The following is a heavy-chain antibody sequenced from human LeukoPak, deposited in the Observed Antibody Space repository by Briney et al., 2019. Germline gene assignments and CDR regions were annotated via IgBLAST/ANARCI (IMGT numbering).Heavy chain of an antibody. CDR3: ARVVTAPRRAFDY. CDR2: INHSGST. J-gene: IGHJ4*02. CDR1: GGSFSGYY. Sequence: SETLSLTCAVYGGSFSGYYWSWIRQPPGKGLEWIGEINHSGSTNYNPSLKSRVTISVDTSKNQFSLKLSSVTAADTAVYYCARVVTAPRRAFDYWGQGTLVTVSS. D-gene: IGHD5-18*01. V-gene: IGHV4-34*01.